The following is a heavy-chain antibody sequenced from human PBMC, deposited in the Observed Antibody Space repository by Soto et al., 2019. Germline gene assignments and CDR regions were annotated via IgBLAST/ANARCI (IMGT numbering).Heavy chain of an antibody. CDR3: AKVGGRYFDSLSLRIDY. CDR1: VFNFSSYG. V-gene: IGHV3-30*18. Sequence: PGGSLLISCAASVFNFSSYGMDWVRQAPGKGLEWVAVTSYDGSNKYYADSVKGRFTISIDNSKNTPYLQMKSLRAEDTAVYYCAKVGGRYFDSLSLRIDYWGQGTLFTVSS. CDR2: TSYDGSNK. J-gene: IGHJ4*02. D-gene: IGHD3-9*01.